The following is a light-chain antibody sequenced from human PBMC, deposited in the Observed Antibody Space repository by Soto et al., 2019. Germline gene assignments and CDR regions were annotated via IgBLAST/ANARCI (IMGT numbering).Light chain of an antibody. Sequence: QSALTQPPSVSGAPGQRVSISCTGSNSNIGAGYDVHWYQQLPGTAPKLLIYANTNRPSGVPDRFSGSKSGTSASLAITGLQAEDEAHYYCQSYDRTLSTVFGGGTKLTVL. CDR1: NSNIGAGYD. CDR2: ANT. V-gene: IGLV1-40*01. J-gene: IGLJ3*02. CDR3: QSYDRTLSTV.